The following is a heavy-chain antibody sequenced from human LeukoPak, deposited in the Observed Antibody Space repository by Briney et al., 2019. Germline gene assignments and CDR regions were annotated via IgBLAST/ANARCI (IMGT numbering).Heavy chain of an antibody. CDR3: ARGGVAPRTD. J-gene: IGHJ4*02. Sequence: PGGSLRLSCAASGFTFSSYWMSWVRQAPGKGLEWLANIRQDGSEKHYVDSVKGRFTISRDNAKNSLYLQMNSLRAEDTAVYYCARGGVAPRTDWGQGTLVTVSS. CDR1: GFTFSSYW. V-gene: IGHV3-7*01. D-gene: IGHD5-12*01. CDR2: IRQDGSEK.